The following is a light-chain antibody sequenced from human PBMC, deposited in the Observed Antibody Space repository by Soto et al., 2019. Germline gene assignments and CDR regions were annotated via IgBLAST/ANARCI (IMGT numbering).Light chain of an antibody. J-gene: IGLJ1*01. CDR3: KSYEVGSNYV. V-gene: IGLV2-14*01. CDR2: EVD. CDR1: GSDIGYFNY. Sequence: QSALTQPASVSGSPGQSITISCTGTGSDIGYFNYVSWYQQQPGKAPKLMIYEVDNRPSGVSIRFSGSKSGSTASLTISGLQAEDEADYYCKSYEVGSNYVFGTGTKVTVL.